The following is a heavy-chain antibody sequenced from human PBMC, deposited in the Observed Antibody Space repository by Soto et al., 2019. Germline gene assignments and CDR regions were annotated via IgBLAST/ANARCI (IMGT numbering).Heavy chain of an antibody. CDR1: GFTFSSHV. CDR3: AKDLSYPSGSSDY. Sequence: PGGSLRLSCAASGFTFSSHVMSWFRQAPGKGLEWVSAISGSDGSTYYADSVKGRFTISRDNSKNTLYLQMNSLRAEDTAVYYCAKDLSYPSGSSDYWGQGTLVTVSS. J-gene: IGHJ4*02. V-gene: IGHV3-23*01. D-gene: IGHD3-10*01. CDR2: ISGSDGST.